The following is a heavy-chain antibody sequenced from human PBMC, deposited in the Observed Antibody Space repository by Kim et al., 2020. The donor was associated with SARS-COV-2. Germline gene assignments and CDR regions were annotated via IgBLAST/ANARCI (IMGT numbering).Heavy chain of an antibody. V-gene: IGHV4-39*01. CDR3: ARSKDRLPDFDY. J-gene: IGHJ4*02. Sequence: SETLSLTCTVSGGPISSSNDYWGWIRQTPGEGLEWIGSKHYSGSSYYNPSLESRLTISVDTSKNQFSLKLSSVTAADTAIYYCARSKDRLPDFDYWGQG. CDR2: KHYSGSS. D-gene: IGHD3-22*01. CDR1: GGPISSSNDY.